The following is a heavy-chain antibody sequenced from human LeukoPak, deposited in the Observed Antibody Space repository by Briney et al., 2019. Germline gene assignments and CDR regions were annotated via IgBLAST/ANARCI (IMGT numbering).Heavy chain of an antibody. D-gene: IGHD5-24*01. CDR3: AKDYVSGDGYWDFDY. V-gene: IGHV3-23*01. Sequence: GGSLRLSCGASGFAFSTYAMRWVRQAAGKGLEWVSVISGTGGRTYYADSVKGRFTISKDNSKNTLYLQMNSLRAEDTAVYYCAKDYVSGDGYWDFDYWGQGTLVTVSS. CDR2: ISGTGGRT. CDR1: GFAFSTYA. J-gene: IGHJ4*02.